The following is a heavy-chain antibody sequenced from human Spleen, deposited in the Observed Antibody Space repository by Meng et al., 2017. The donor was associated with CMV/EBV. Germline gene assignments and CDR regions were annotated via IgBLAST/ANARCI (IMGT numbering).Heavy chain of an antibody. D-gene: IGHD3-22*01. J-gene: IGHJ4*02. Sequence: KISCKRSGYSFINYWIGSVRQMPGKRLEWMGFIYPGDSEPTYNPSFQGQVTISADKSTSNAYLQWTSVKASDTAMYYCVRRDTSGYYYWGQGTPVTVSS. CDR3: VRRDTSGYYY. CDR1: GYSFINYW. CDR2: IYPGDSEP. V-gene: IGHV5-51*01.